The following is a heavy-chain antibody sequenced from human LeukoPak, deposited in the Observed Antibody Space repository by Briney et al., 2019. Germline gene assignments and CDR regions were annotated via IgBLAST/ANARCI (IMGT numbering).Heavy chain of an antibody. CDR3: AKANGPRYYYYMDV. Sequence: SVKVSCKASGYTFTGYYMHWVRQAPGQGLEWMGGIIPIFGTANYAQKFQGRVTITADESTSTAYMELNSLRAEDTAVYYCAKANGPRYYYYMDVWGKGTTVTVSS. V-gene: IGHV1-69*13. J-gene: IGHJ6*03. CDR1: GYTFTGYY. CDR2: IIPIFGTA.